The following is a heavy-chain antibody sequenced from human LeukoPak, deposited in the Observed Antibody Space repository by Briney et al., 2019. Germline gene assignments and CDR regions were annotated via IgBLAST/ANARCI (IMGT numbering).Heavy chain of an antibody. Sequence: ASVKVSCKASGYTFTGYYMHWVRQAPGQGLEWMGWINPNSGGTNYAQKFQGRVTMTRDTSIRTAYMELSRLRSDDTAVYYCARDYTVTTRDYYYYYMDVWGKGTTVTISS. J-gene: IGHJ6*03. V-gene: IGHV1-2*02. CDR1: GYTFTGYY. CDR3: ARDYTVTTRDYYYYYMDV. D-gene: IGHD4-17*01. CDR2: INPNSGGT.